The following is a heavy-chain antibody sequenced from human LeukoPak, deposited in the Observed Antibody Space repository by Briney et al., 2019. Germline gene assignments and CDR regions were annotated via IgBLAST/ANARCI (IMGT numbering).Heavy chain of an antibody. CDR2: ISSSTSYI. D-gene: IGHD3-10*02. Sequence: GGSLRLSCAASEFTFSSYNMNWVRQAPGKGLEWVSSISSSTSYIYYADSVKGRFTISRDNAKNSLYLQMNSLRAEDTAVYYCAELGITMIGGVWGKGTTVTISS. J-gene: IGHJ6*04. CDR3: AELGITMIGGV. CDR1: EFTFSSYN. V-gene: IGHV3-21*01.